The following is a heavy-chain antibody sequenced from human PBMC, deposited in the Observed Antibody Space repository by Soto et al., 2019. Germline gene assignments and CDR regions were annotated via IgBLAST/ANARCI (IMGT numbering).Heavy chain of an antibody. Sequence: QVQLVQSGAEVKKPGASVKISCKASGYTFTRYTMNWVRQAPGQRLEWMGWINPDNGNTKSTQKFHDRVIITRDTSAITAYMDLSSLRSEDTAVYYCARGIATGQLDPWGQGTLVTVSS. D-gene: IGHD2-15*01. J-gene: IGHJ5*02. V-gene: IGHV1-3*01. CDR3: ARGIATGQLDP. CDR2: INPDNGNT. CDR1: GYTFTRYT.